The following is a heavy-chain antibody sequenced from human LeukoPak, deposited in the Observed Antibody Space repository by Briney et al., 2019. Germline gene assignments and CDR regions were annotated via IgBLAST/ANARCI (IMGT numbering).Heavy chain of an antibody. CDR2: IYYSGST. CDR1: GGSISSSSYY. V-gene: IGHV4-39*01. Sequence: ASETLSLTCTVSGGSISSSSYYWGWIRQPPGKGLEWIGSIYYSGSTYYNPSLKSRVTISVDTSKNQFSLKLSSVTAADTAVYYCARLMIVGAAAGTGYFDYWGQGTLVTVSS. CDR3: ARLMIVGAAAGTGYFDY. J-gene: IGHJ4*02. D-gene: IGHD6-13*01.